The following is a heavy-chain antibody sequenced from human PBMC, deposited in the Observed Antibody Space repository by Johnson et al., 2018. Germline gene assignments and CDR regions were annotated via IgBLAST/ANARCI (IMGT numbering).Heavy chain of an antibody. J-gene: IGHJ4*02. CDR3: VTGRTVDV. CDR1: GFIFDNHG. D-gene: IGHD4-23*01. Sequence: VQLLESGGGVVQPGRSLRLSCAASGFIFDNHGMHWVRLAPGKGLEWVALISYGGDETFYADSGRGGFSISRDNSKKTVPLEMNRLGDEDTALDYWVTGRTVDVWGQGTQV. CDR2: ISYGGDET. V-gene: IGHV3-30*03.